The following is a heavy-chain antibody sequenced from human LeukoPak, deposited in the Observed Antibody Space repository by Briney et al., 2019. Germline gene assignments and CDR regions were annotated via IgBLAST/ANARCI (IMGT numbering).Heavy chain of an antibody. CDR3: ARASSGYYRVDY. V-gene: IGHV3-53*01. CDR2: IYSGGST. D-gene: IGHD3-22*01. J-gene: IGHJ4*02. Sequence: GGSLSLSCAASGFTVSSKSMSWVRQAPGKGLEWVSFIYSGGSTYYADSVKGRFTISRDNSKNTLYLQMNSLRAEDTAVYYCARASSGYYRVDYWGQGTLVTVSS. CDR1: GFTVSSKS.